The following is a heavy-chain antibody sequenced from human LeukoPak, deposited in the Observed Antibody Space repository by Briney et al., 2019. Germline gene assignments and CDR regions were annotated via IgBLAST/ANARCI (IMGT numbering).Heavy chain of an antibody. Sequence: GGSLRLSCAASGFTFTSYEMNWVRQAPGKGLEWVSYISGSSSTIYYADSVKGRFTISRDNAKNSLYLQMNSLRAEDTAVYYCARPQYSSGWLPSTEYFHHWGQGTLVTVSS. D-gene: IGHD6-19*01. V-gene: IGHV3-48*01. CDR3: ARPQYSSGWLPSTEYFHH. CDR1: GFTFTSYE. CDR2: ISGSSSTI. J-gene: IGHJ1*01.